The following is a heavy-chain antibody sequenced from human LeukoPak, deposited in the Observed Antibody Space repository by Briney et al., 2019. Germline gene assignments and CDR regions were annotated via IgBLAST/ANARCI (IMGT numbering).Heavy chain of an antibody. Sequence: ASETLSLTCAVYGGSFSGYYWSWIRQPPGKGLEWIGEINHSGSTNYNPSLKSRVTISVDTSKNQFSLKLSSVTAADTAVYYCARVRWLVGPLDYWGQGTLVTVSS. CDR1: GGSFSGYY. V-gene: IGHV4-34*01. J-gene: IGHJ4*02. CDR2: INHSGST. CDR3: ARVRWLVGPLDY. D-gene: IGHD6-19*01.